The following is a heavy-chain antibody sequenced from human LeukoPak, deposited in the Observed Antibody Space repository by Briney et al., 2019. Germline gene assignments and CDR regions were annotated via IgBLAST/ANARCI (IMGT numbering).Heavy chain of an antibody. J-gene: IGHJ6*02. CDR3: ARVATTVTTLGLYYYGMDV. D-gene: IGHD4-17*01. CDR1: GGSISSYY. Sequence: SETLSLTCTVSGGSISSYYWSWIRQPAGKGLEWIGRIYTSGSTNYNPSLKSRVTMSVDTSKNQFSLKLSSVTAADTAVYYCARVATTVTTLGLYYYGMDVWGQGTTVTVSS. CDR2: IYTSGST. V-gene: IGHV4-4*07.